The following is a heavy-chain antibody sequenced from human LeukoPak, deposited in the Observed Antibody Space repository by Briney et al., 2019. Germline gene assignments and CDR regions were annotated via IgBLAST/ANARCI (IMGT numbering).Heavy chain of an antibody. J-gene: IGHJ4*02. CDR2: ISGSGGST. V-gene: IGHV3-23*01. CDR3: AKGLVSGLRIAARPYYFDY. Sequence: GGSLRLSCAASGFTFSSYAMSWVRQAPGKGLEWVSAISGSGGSTYYADSVKGRFTISRDNSKNTLYLQMNSLRAEDTAVYYCAKGLVSGLRIAARPYYFDYWGQGTLVTVSS. D-gene: IGHD6-6*01. CDR1: GFTFSSYA.